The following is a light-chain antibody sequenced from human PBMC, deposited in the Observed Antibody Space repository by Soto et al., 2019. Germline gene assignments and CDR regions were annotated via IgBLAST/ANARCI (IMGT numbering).Light chain of an antibody. CDR1: SSDVGAYNY. J-gene: IGLJ3*02. Sequence: QSALTQPASVSGSPGQSITISCTGTSSDVGAYNYVSWYQHHPGKVPKLMIYEVSNRPSGVSDRFSGSKSGNTASLTISGLQAEDEADYYCSSYTKSTTWVFGGGTKLTVL. CDR2: EVS. CDR3: SSYTKSTTWV. V-gene: IGLV2-14*01.